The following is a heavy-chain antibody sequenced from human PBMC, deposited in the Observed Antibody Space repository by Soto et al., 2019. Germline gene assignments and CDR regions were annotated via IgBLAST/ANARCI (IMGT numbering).Heavy chain of an antibody. V-gene: IGHV1-18*01. D-gene: IGHD2-8*01. Sequence: SLKLSCKSSGYIFSTYAISWVRQAPGQGLEWMGWISAYNGNTNYAQKLQGRVTMTTDTSTSTAYMELRSLRSDDTAVYYCARAGDIVVMGPFDDWGQGTLVTVSS. CDR2: ISAYNGNT. J-gene: IGHJ4*02. CDR3: ARAGDIVVMGPFDD. CDR1: GYIFSTYA.